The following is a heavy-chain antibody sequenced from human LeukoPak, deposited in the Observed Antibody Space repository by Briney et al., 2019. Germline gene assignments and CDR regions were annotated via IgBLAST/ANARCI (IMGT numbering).Heavy chain of an antibody. D-gene: IGHD2-2*01. Sequence: GASVKVSCKASGYTFTSYGISWVRQAPGQGLEWMGWISAYNGNTNYAQKLQGRVTMTTDTSTSTAYMELRSLRSDDTAVYYCARVGVVPAATYYFDYWGQGTLVTVSS. J-gene: IGHJ4*02. V-gene: IGHV1-18*01. CDR1: GYTFTSYG. CDR2: ISAYNGNT. CDR3: ARVGVVPAATYYFDY.